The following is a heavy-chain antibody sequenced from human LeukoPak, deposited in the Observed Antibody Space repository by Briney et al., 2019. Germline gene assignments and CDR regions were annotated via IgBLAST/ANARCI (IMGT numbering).Heavy chain of an antibody. CDR3: ASLNSGYFDY. V-gene: IGHV3-21*01. CDR2: ISSSSSYI. Sequence: PGGSLRLSCAASGFTFSSYSMNWVRQAPGKGLEWVSSISSSSSYIYYADSVKGRFTISRDNAKNSLYLQMNSLRAEDTAVYCCASLNSGYFDYWGQGTLVTVSS. CDR1: GFTFSSYS. J-gene: IGHJ4*02.